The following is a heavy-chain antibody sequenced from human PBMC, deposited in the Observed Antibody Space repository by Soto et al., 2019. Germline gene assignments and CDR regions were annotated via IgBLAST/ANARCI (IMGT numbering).Heavy chain of an antibody. D-gene: IGHD6-6*01. CDR2: TRNKANSYTT. CDR1: GFTFSDHY. CDR3: ARGHGSSSSFDY. V-gene: IGHV3-72*01. J-gene: IGHJ4*02. Sequence: GGSLRLSCAASGFTFSDHYMDWVRQAPGKGLEWVGRTRNKANSYTTEYAASVKGRFTISRDDSKNSLYLQMNSLKTEVTAVYYCARGHGSSSSFDYWGQGTLVTVSS.